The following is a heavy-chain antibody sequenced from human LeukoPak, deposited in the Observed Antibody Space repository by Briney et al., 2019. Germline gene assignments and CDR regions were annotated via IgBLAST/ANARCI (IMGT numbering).Heavy chain of an antibody. CDR1: GGSISSSSCY. CDR2: IYYSGST. CDR3: ARLPAGSGSLSYFDY. J-gene: IGHJ4*02. V-gene: IGHV4-39*01. D-gene: IGHD3-10*01. Sequence: PSETLSLTCTVSGGSISSSSCYWGWIRQPPGKGLEWIGSIYYSGSTYYNPSLKSRVTISVDTSKNQFSLKLSSVTAADTAVYYCARLPAGSGSLSYFDYWGQGTLATASS.